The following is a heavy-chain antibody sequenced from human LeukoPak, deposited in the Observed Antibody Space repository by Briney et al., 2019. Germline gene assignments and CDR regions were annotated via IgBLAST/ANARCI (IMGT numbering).Heavy chain of an antibody. D-gene: IGHD1-26*01. CDR3: ARGSQLGYYYYYMDV. CDR2: ISGSGGST. V-gene: IGHV3-23*01. CDR1: GFTFSSYG. J-gene: IGHJ6*03. Sequence: PGGSLRLSCAASGFTFSSYGMSWVRQAPGKGLEWVSAISGSGGSTYYADSVKGRFTISRDNAKNSLYLQMNSLRAEDTAVYYCARGSQLGYYYYYMDVWGKGTTVTISS.